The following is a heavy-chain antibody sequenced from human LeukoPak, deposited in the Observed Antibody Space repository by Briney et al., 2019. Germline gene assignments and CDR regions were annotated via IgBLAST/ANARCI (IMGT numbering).Heavy chain of an antibody. J-gene: IGHJ4*02. V-gene: IGHV3-21*01. CDR1: GFTFSSYS. CDR3: ARGPSGNSGSYLH. CDR2: ISSSSSYI. Sequence: PGGSLRLSCAASGFTFSSYSMNWVRQAPGKGLEWVSSISSSSSYIYYADSVKGRFTISRDNAKNSLYLQMNSLRAEDTAVYYCARGPSGNSGSYLHWGQGTLVTVSS. D-gene: IGHD1-26*01.